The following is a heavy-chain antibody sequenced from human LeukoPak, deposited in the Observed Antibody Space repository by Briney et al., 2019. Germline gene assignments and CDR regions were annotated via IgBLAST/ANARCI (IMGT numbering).Heavy chain of an antibody. CDR2: IYHSGST. CDR1: GYSISSGYY. V-gene: IGHV4-38-2*01. Sequence: NPSETLSLTYAVSGYSISSGYYWGWIRQPPGKGLEWIGSIYHSGSTYYNPSLKSRVTISVDTSKNQFSLKLSSVTAADTAVYYCARRQDGHNSGRFDYWGQGTLVTVSS. D-gene: IGHD5-24*01. J-gene: IGHJ4*02. CDR3: ARRQDGHNSGRFDY.